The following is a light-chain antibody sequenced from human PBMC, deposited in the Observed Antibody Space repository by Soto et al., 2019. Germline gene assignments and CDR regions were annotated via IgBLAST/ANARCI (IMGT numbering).Light chain of an antibody. Sequence: DIQMTQSPASLSASVGDRVTITCRASQSISSYLNWYQQKPGKAPKLLIYAASSLQSGVPSRLSSTRSGRGFTLRIISLQPEDFPTYYCQQSYSTPFTLGPRAKVDIK. CDR3: QQSYSTPFT. CDR1: QSISSY. CDR2: AAS. J-gene: IGKJ3*01. V-gene: IGKV1-39*01.